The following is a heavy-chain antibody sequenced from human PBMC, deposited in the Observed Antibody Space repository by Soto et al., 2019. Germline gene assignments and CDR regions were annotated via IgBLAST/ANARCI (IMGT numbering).Heavy chain of an antibody. V-gene: IGHV3-23*01. Sequence: GSLRLSCAASGFTFSSYAMSWVRQAPGKGLEWVSGINGGDDSKYYAESVRGRFTISRDNSKNTLYLQMNSLRAEDAAVYYCAKEGYDAKYYYFWRGYYLAYWGQGTLVTVSS. D-gene: IGHD3-3*01. J-gene: IGHJ4*02. CDR2: INGGDDSK. CDR1: GFTFSSYA. CDR3: AKEGYDAKYYYFWRGYYLAY.